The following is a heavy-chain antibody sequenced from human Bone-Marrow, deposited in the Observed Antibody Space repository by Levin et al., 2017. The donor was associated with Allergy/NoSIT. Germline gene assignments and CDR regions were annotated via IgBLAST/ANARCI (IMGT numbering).Heavy chain of an antibody. V-gene: IGHV3-23*01. CDR3: AKELFGGVISLFDY. CDR1: GFTLTSYV. D-gene: IGHD3-16*02. Sequence: PGGSLRLSCAASGFTLTSYVMSWVRQAPGKGLEWVSAISGSGGSTYYADSVKGRFTISRDNFKNTLYLQMTSLRAEDTAVYYCAKELFGGVISLFDYWGQGTLVTVSS. CDR2: ISGSGGST. J-gene: IGHJ4*02.